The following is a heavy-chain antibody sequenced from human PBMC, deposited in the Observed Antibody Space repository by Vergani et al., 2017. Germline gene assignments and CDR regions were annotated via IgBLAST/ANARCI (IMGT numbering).Heavy chain of an antibody. CDR1: GFTFSSSA. CDR3: AKDVAIVVVPAAIGFGY. Sequence: VQLLESGGGLVQPGGSLRLSCAASGFTFSSSAMSWVRQAPGKGLEWVSAISGSGGSTYYADSVKGRFTISRDNSKNTLYLQMNSLRAEDTAVYYCAKDVAIVVVPAAIGFGYWGQGTLVTVSS. CDR2: ISGSGGST. V-gene: IGHV3-23*01. D-gene: IGHD2-2*01. J-gene: IGHJ4*02.